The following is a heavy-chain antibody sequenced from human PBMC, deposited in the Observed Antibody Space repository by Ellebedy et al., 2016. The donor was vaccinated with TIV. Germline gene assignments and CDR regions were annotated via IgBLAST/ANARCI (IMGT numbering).Heavy chain of an antibody. CDR1: GGPITNYN. D-gene: IGHD3-22*01. V-gene: IGHV4-59*01. CDR2: ISDTGIT. J-gene: IGHJ5*02. CDR3: ARRITTTRETRGEANWLDP. Sequence: MPGGSLRLSCTVYGGPITNYNWNWIRQPPGTGLQWIGFISDTGITIYNPSLESRVTILLDASRNQFSLTLTSVTAADTAVYYCARRITTTRETRGEANWLDPWGHGTLVSVSS.